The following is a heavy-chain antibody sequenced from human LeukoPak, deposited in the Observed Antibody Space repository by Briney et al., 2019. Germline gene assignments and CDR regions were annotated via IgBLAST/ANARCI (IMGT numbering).Heavy chain of an antibody. CDR1: GFTLNTFW. CDR3: ARDPFSRGFGASDV. CDR2: INEDGSEK. D-gene: IGHD2-2*01. J-gene: IGHJ3*01. Sequence: GGSLRLSCAAPGFTLNTFWMTWVRQAPGKGLEWVANINEDGSEKVYLDSLKGRITVSRDNAKNTVHLQMDSLRVEDTALYYCARDPFSRGFGASDVWGQGTMVTVSS. V-gene: IGHV3-7*04.